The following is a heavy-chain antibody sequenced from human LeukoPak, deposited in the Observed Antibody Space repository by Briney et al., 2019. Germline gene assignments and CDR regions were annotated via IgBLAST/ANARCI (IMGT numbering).Heavy chain of an antibody. CDR1: GFTLSTSK. D-gene: IGHD5-18*01. V-gene: IGHV3-48*04. CDR3: ARDLSGVTGYTYGRGIDY. Sequence: GGSLRLSCAASGFTLSTSKMNWVRQAPGKGLEWVSHISSSTRTTYYADSVKGRFTIPRDNAKTSLYLQMNSLRAEDTAVYYCARDLSGVTGYTYGRGIDYWGQGTLVTVSS. J-gene: IGHJ4*02. CDR2: ISSSTRTT.